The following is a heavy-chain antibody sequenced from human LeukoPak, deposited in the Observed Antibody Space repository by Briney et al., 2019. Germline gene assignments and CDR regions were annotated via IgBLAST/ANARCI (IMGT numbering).Heavy chain of an antibody. CDR1: GYTLTGYS. Sequence: ASVKLSCKPHGYTLTGYSMHWVRQAPGQGVEWMGWIPAYNGNTNYQQKLQGRVSMTTDTSTSTAYVELRSLRSDDTAVYYCARDHLGGTHYFGFWGQGTLVTVSS. V-gene: IGHV1-18*04. J-gene: IGHJ4*02. D-gene: IGHD3-16*01. CDR3: ARDHLGGTHYFGF. CDR2: IPAYNGNT.